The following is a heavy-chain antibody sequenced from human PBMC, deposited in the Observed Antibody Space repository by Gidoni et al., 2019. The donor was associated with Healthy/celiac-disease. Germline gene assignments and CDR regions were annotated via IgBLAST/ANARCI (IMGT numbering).Heavy chain of an antibody. D-gene: IGHD6-19*01. CDR1: GFTFSSYS. CDR2: ISSSSSYI. Sequence: EVQLVESGGGLVKPGGSLRLSCAASGFTFSSYSMNWVRQAPGKGLEWVSSISSSSSYIYYADSVKGRFTISRDNAKNSLYLQMNSLRAEDTAVYYCAGYSSGWTGGAFDIWGQGTMVTVSS. CDR3: AGYSSGWTGGAFDI. J-gene: IGHJ3*02. V-gene: IGHV3-21*01.